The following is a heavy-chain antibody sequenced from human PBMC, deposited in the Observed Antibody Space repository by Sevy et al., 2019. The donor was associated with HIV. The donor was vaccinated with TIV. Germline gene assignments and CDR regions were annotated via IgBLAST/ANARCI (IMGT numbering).Heavy chain of an antibody. CDR2: FSFGCGKI. Sequence: GGSLRLSCAASGFTFSNYAMSWVRQAPGKGLEWVSTFSFGCGKINYADSVKGRFTISRDNSKNTLYLQMNSLRAEDTALYYCVREGCSKPHDYWGQGTLVTVSS. V-gene: IGHV3-23*01. J-gene: IGHJ4*02. D-gene: IGHD2-2*01. CDR1: GFTFSNYA. CDR3: VREGCSKPHDY.